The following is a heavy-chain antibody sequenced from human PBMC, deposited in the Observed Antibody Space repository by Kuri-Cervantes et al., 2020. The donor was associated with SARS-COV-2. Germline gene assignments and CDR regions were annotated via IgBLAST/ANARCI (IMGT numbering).Heavy chain of an antibody. CDR1: GYTITNFF. CDR2: ITPSGDLT. J-gene: IGHJ4*02. D-gene: IGHD5-18*01. CDR3: ARGLTLEGDSYGYHY. V-gene: IGHV1-46*01. Sequence: ASVKVSCKTSGYTITNFFMHWVRQAPGHGLEWMGLITPSGDLTLYAQNFQGRFTVTRDTSTRTVFMELSRLRSDDTAVYYCARGLTLEGDSYGYHYWGQGTLVTVSS.